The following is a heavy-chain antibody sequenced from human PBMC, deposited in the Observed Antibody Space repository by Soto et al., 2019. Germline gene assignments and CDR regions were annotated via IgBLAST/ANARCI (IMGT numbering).Heavy chain of an antibody. CDR1: GFNFSNYA. J-gene: IGHJ4*02. CDR3: ARDNYYDSRGYTQFDY. D-gene: IGHD3-22*01. CDR2: IVGSVTNT. Sequence: XESLRLTCEDSGFNFSNYAKSWVRQAPGKGLEWVSAIVGSVTNTYYAASVRGRFTISRDNSKNTVFLQVNRLRAEDTAVYYCARDNYYDSRGYTQFDYWGQGTLVTVSS. V-gene: IGHV3-23*01.